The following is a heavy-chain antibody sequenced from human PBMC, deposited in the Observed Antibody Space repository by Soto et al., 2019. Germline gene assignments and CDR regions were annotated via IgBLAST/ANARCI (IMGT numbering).Heavy chain of an antibody. CDR2: ISLDGSDK. CDR1: GFTFSYFA. Sequence: GGSLRLSCAASGFTFSYFAMHWVRQAPGKGLEWVAVISLDGSDKYYADSVKGRFTISRDKSKNTLYLQMNSLRVEDTALYYCARDVQRDETSGELDYWGQGTLVTVSS. D-gene: IGHD3-10*01. CDR3: ARDVQRDETSGELDY. V-gene: IGHV3-30-3*01. J-gene: IGHJ4*02.